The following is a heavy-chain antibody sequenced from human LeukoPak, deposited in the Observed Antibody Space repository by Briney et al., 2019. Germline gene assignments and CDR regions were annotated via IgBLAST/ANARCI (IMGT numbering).Heavy chain of an antibody. D-gene: IGHD1-26*01. Sequence: PGGSLRLSCAASGFSFSTFWMAWVRQAPGKGLEWVANIKDDESAKHQADSVKGRFTIFRDNAQNSVYLQMSSLRGEDTAVYYCARDVGGSLDYWGQGTLVTASS. V-gene: IGHV3-7*01. CDR2: IKDDESAK. CDR3: ARDVGGSLDY. CDR1: GFSFSTFW. J-gene: IGHJ4*02.